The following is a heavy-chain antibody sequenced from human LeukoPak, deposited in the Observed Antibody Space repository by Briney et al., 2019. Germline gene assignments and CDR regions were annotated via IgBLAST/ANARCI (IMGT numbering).Heavy chain of an antibody. CDR1: GFTFSSYA. J-gene: IGHJ6*04. V-gene: IGHV3-23*01. Sequence: GGSLRLSCAASGFTFSSYAMSWVRQAPGKGLEWVSAISGSGGSTYYADSVEGRFTISRDNSKNTLYLQMNSLRAEDTAVYYCAKGDYGDPRDYYYYGMDVWGKGTTVTVSS. D-gene: IGHD4-17*01. CDR3: AKGDYGDPRDYYYYGMDV. CDR2: ISGSGGST.